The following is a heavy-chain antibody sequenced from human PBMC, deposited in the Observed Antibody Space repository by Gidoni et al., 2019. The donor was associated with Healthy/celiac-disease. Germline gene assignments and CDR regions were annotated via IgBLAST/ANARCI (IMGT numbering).Heavy chain of an antibody. D-gene: IGHD3-22*01. CDR1: GFTFSSYA. Sequence: EVQLLESGGGLVQPGGSLRRSCAASGFTFSSYAMSRVRQAPGKGLEWVSAISGSSGSTYYADSVKGRFTISRDNSKNTLYLQMNILRAEDTAVYYCAKDGGYDGSSGYSYFDYWGQGTLVTVSS. CDR3: AKDGGYDGSSGYSYFDY. V-gene: IGHV3-23*01. J-gene: IGHJ4*02. CDR2: ISGSSGST.